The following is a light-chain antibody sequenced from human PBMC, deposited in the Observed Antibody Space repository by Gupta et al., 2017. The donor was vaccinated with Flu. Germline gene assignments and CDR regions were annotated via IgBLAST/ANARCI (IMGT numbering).Light chain of an antibody. V-gene: IGLV2-14*01. Sequence: AFCDYKYFSWYPQFPGKAPSLIIYEVSNRPSRVSSRLSGSKSGNTASLTISVLQAEDEADYFCSSYSTGNTLVFGTGTQVSVL. CDR3: SSYSTGNTLV. J-gene: IGLJ1*01. CDR1: AFCDYKY. CDR2: EVS.